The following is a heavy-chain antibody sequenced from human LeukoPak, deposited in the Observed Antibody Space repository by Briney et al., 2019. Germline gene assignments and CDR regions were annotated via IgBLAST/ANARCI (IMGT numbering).Heavy chain of an antibody. J-gene: IGHJ4*02. CDR1: GGSISSGGYY. CDR2: IYYSGST. D-gene: IGHD5/OR15-5a*01. CDR3: ARVYRGDYFDY. V-gene: IGHV4-31*03. Sequence: SETLSLTCTVSGGSISSGGYYWSWTRQHPGKGLEWIGYIYYSGSTYYNPSLKSRVTISVDTSKNQFSLKLSSVTAADTAVYYCARVYRGDYFDYWGQGTLVTVSS.